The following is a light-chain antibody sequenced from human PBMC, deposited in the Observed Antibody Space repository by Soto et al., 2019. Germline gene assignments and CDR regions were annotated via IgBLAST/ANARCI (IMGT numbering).Light chain of an antibody. V-gene: IGKV1-9*01. Sequence: IQLTQSPSSLSASVGDTVTISCRASQTIDTYLAWYQQYPGRAPKLLIYLASTLQSGVPSRFGGSGSGTDFNLTISSLQPEDFATYYCQQLDSNPPWTFGQGTRVEIK. CDR1: QTIDTY. CDR2: LAS. J-gene: IGKJ1*01. CDR3: QQLDSNPPWT.